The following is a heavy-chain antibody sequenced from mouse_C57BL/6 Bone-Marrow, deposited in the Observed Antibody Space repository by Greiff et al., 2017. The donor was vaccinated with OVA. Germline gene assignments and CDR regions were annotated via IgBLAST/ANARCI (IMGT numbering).Heavy chain of an antibody. CDR3: ARRTTVGYFDV. CDR1: GYTFTDHT. Sequence: VQLVESDAELVKPGASVKISCKVSGYTFTDHTIHWMKQRPEQGLEWIGYIYPRDGSSRYNEKFKGKATLTEDKSSSTADMQLNSLTSEDSAVFFCARRTTVGYFDVWGTGTTVTVSS. D-gene: IGHD1-1*01. J-gene: IGHJ1*03. V-gene: IGHV1-78*01. CDR2: IYPRDGSS.